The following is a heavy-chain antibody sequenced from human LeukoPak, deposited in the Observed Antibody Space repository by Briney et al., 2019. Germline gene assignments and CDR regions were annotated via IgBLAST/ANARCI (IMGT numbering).Heavy chain of an antibody. V-gene: IGHV3-53*01. D-gene: IGHD3-22*01. CDR1: GFTVSSNY. J-gene: IGHJ3*02. Sequence: GGSLRLSCAASGFTVSSNYMSWVRQAPGRGLEWVSDIYTGGSTYYADSVRGRFTISRDDSKNTLYLQMNSLRAEDTAVYYCARDDYYDSSGYHLDAFDIWGQGTMVTVSS. CDR2: IYTGGST. CDR3: ARDDYYDSSGYHLDAFDI.